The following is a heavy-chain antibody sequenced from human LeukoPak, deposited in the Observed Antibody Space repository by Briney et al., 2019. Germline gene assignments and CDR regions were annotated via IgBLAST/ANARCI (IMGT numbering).Heavy chain of an antibody. CDR2: IIPIFGTA. Sequence: SVKVSCKASGGTFSSYAISWVRQAPGQGLEWMGGIIPIFGTANYAQKFQGRVTITADESTSTAYMELSSLRSEDTAVYYCARGLFTGLRFLECMDVWGKGTTVTVSS. CDR1: GGTFSSYA. CDR3: ARGLFTGLRFLECMDV. J-gene: IGHJ6*03. D-gene: IGHD3-3*01. V-gene: IGHV1-69*01.